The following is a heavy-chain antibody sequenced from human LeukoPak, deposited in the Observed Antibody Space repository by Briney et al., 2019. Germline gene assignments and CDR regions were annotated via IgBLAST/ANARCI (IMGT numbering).Heavy chain of an antibody. V-gene: IGHV1-8*01. CDR2: MNPNSGNT. Sequence: ASVKVACKASGHTFTSYDINWVRQATGQGLEWMGWMNPNSGNTGYAQKFQGRVTMTRNTSISTAYMELSSLRSEDTAVYYCAARVGIAAAGRGRNFDYWGQGTLVTVSS. CDR3: AARVGIAAAGRGRNFDY. D-gene: IGHD6-13*01. J-gene: IGHJ4*02. CDR1: GHTFTSYD.